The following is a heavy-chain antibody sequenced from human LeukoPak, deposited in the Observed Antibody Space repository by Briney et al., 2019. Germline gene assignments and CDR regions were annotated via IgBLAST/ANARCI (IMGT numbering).Heavy chain of an antibody. D-gene: IGHD4-17*01. Sequence: GGSLRLSCAVSGFTFSSYWMSWFRQAPGKGPEWVANINQDGSQKFSVDSVKGRFTISRDNAKNSLSLQMNSLRVEDTAVYYCARDWFDGDYDRFDYWGQGTLVTVSS. V-gene: IGHV3-7*03. J-gene: IGHJ4*02. CDR1: GFTFSSYW. CDR2: INQDGSQK. CDR3: ARDWFDGDYDRFDY.